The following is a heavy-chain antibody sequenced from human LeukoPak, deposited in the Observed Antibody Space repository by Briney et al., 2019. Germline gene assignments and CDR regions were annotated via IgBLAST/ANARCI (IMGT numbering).Heavy chain of an antibody. V-gene: IGHV3-30*18. J-gene: IGHJ4*02. CDR2: ISYDGSNK. CDR3: AKDGASVAGSAFDY. Sequence: GGSLRLSCAASGFTFSSYGMHWVRQAPGKGLERVAVISYDGSNKYYADSVKGRFTISRDNSKNTLYLQTNSLRAEDTAVYYCAKDGASVAGSAFDYWGQGTLVTVSS. CDR1: GFTFSSYG. D-gene: IGHD6-19*01.